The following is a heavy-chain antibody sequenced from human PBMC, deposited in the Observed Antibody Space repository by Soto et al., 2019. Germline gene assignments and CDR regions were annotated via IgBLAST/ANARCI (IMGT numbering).Heavy chain of an antibody. D-gene: IGHD6-13*01. CDR1: GFTFSDYY. Sequence: GGSLRLSCAASGFTFSDYYMSWIRQAPGKGLEWVSYISSSSSYTNYADSVKGRFTISRDNAKNSLYLQMNSLRAEDTAVYYCARGPRIAAAGTVDYWGQGTLVTVSS. CDR3: ARGPRIAAAGTVDY. J-gene: IGHJ4*02. V-gene: IGHV3-11*06. CDR2: ISSSSSYT.